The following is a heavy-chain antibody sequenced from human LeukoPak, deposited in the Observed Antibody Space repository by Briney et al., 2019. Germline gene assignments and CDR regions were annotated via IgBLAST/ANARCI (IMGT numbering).Heavy chain of an antibody. CDR2: IYYTGSA. V-gene: IGHV4-39*02. J-gene: IGHJ4*02. Sequence: SETLSLTCTVSGGSISTGSFYWGWTRQPPGKGLEWIASIYYTGSAYYNPSLKSRVTISGDTSKNQFSLRLSSVTAADTAVYYCARDLEGYHYGPGNYPQWGQGTLITVSS. D-gene: IGHD3-10*01. CDR1: GGSISTGSFY. CDR3: ARDLEGYHYGPGNYPQ.